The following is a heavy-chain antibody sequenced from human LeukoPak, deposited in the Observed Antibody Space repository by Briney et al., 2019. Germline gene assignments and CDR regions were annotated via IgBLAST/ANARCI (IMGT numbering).Heavy chain of an antibody. V-gene: IGHV4-4*07. CDR2: IYASGST. J-gene: IGHJ4*02. CDR1: GGSITTYS. CDR3: ARAAYCSGASCYFDY. D-gene: IGHD2-15*01. Sequence: PSETLSLTCTVSGGSITTYSWSWIRQPAGKGLELIGRIYASGSTTCNPSLKSRVTMSVDTSKNQFSVRLTSVAAADTAVHYCARAAYCSGASCYFDYWGQGTLVTVSS.